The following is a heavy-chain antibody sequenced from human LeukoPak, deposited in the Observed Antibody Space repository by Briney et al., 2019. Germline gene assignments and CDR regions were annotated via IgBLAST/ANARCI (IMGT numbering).Heavy chain of an antibody. V-gene: IGHV3-23*01. Sequence: GGSLRISCATSGFTFSNYAMSLVRQAPGKGLEWVSTISGSGGTTYYADSVKGRFTISRENCKNTLYLQMNTLRAEDTAIFYCVTSRRTGTYLEGYFDLWGRGTLVTVSS. D-gene: IGHD1-26*01. CDR3: VTSRRTGTYLEGYFDL. CDR2: ISGSGGTT. CDR1: GFTFSNYA. J-gene: IGHJ2*01.